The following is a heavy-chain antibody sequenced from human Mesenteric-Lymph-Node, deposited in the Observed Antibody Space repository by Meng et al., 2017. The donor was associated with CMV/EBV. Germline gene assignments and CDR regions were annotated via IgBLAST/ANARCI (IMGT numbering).Heavy chain of an antibody. CDR2: INHSGST. D-gene: IGHD4-23*01. J-gene: IGHJ4*02. CDR3: ARHQRWLKSEGGFNY. V-gene: IGHV4-34*01. Sequence: QGQLPQVGAGLLKPSRTLSLTCAVYGGSFSGYYWSWIRQPPGKGLEWIGEINHSGSTNYNPSLKSRVTISVDTSKNQFSLKLSSVTAADTAVYYCARHQRWLKSEGGFNYWGQGTLVTVSS. CDR1: GGSFSGYY.